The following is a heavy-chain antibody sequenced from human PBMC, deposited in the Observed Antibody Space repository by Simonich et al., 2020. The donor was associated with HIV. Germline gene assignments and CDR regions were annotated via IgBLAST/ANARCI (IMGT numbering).Heavy chain of an antibody. D-gene: IGHD3-10*01. CDR3: ARGPTRGLDY. V-gene: IGHV1-2*02. Sequence: QVQLVQSGAEVKKPGASVKVSCKASGYTFTDYYMHWVRQAPGQGLEWMGWNNPNSGGTIYTQKFQGRVTMTRDTSISTAYMELNSLRSDDTAVYYCARGPTRGLDYWGQGTLLTVSS. CDR2: NNPNSGGT. J-gene: IGHJ4*02. CDR1: GYTFTDYY.